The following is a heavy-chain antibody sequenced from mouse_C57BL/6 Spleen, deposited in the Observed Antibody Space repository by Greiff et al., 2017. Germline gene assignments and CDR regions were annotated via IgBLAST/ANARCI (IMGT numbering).Heavy chain of an antibody. CDR2: IYPGDGDT. D-gene: IGHD1-1*01. J-gene: IGHJ1*03. CDR1: GYAFSSYW. V-gene: IGHV1-80*01. Sequence: QVQLQQSGAELVKPGASVKISCKASGYAFSSYWMNWVKQRPGKGLEWIGQIYPGDGDTNYNGKFKGKATLTADKSSSTAYMQLSSLTSEDSAVYFCARYPPIYGSSYWYFDVWGTGTTVTVSS. CDR3: ARYPPIYGSSYWYFDV.